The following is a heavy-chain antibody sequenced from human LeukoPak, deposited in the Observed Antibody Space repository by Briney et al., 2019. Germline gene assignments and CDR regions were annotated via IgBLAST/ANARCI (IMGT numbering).Heavy chain of an antibody. V-gene: IGHV3-21*01. CDR3: ARDSDVAVLDY. CDR2: ITTRSSYI. D-gene: IGHD2-21*01. Sequence: GGSLTLSCAASGLTFSSYNMNWVRQAPGKGLEWVSSITTRSSYIYYADSVKGRFTISRDNAKNSLYLQMNSLRAEDTAVYYCARDSDVAVLDYWGQGTLVTVSS. J-gene: IGHJ4*02. CDR1: GLTFSSYN.